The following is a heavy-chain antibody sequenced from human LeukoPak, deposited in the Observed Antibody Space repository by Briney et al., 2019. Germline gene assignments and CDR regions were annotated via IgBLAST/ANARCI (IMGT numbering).Heavy chain of an antibody. D-gene: IGHD2-15*01. CDR1: GGSISSYS. CDR3: ASLSGYCSGGSCYSFDY. CDR2: IYHSGST. Sequence: SETLSLTCTVSGGSISSYSWSWIRQPPGKGLEWIGYIYHSGSTYYNPSLKSRVTISVDRSKNQFSLKLSSVTAADTAVYYCASLSGYCSGGSCYSFDYWGQGTLVTVSS. J-gene: IGHJ4*02. V-gene: IGHV4-30-2*01.